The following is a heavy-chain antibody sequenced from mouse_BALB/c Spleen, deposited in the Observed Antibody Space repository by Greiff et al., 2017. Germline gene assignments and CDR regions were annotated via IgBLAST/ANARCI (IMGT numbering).Heavy chain of an antibody. CDR2: IWGDGST. V-gene: IGHV2-6-7*01. J-gene: IGHJ1*01. D-gene: IGHD1-1*01. CDR1: GFSLTGYG. Sequence: VKLQESGPGLVAPSQSLSITCTVSGFSLTGYGVNWVRQPPGKGLEWLGMIWGDGSTDYNSALKSRLSISKDNSKSQVFLKMNSLQTDDTARYYCARGPPDYYGSSYGDFDVWGAGTTVTVAS. CDR3: ARGPPDYYGSSYGDFDV.